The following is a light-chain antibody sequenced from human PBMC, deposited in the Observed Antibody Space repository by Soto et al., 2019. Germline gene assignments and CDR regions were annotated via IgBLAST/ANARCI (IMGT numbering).Light chain of an antibody. CDR2: GAS. J-gene: IGKJ1*01. CDR3: QQSSSPPWT. CDR1: QSISNY. Sequence: DIQMTQSPSSLSASVGDRVTITCWASQSISNYLNWYQQKPGKAPKLLIYGASSFQSGVPSRFSGSGSGTDFTLTIISLKTEDFATYSSQQSSSPPWTFGKGTKVEI. V-gene: IGKV1-39*01.